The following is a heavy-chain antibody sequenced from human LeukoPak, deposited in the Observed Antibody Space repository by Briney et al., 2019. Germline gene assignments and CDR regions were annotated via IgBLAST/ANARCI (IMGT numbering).Heavy chain of an antibody. V-gene: IGHV4-59*01. CDR1: GGSISSYY. Sequence: SETLSLTCTVSGGSISSYYWSWIRQPPGKGLEWMGYISYSGSTDYSPSLKSRVTISVDTSKNQFSLRLSSVTAADTAVYYCARGSRSLGVTTVTRGFDYWGQGTLVTVSS. J-gene: IGHJ4*02. D-gene: IGHD4-17*01. CDR3: ARGSRSLGVTTVTRGFDY. CDR2: ISYSGST.